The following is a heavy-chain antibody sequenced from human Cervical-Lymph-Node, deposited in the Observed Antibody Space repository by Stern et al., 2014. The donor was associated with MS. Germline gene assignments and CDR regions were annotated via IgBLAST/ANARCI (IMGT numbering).Heavy chain of an antibody. CDR1: GYTFTSYG. V-gene: IGHV1-18*01. D-gene: IGHD2-15*01. CDR3: ARGLLGSENAFDI. J-gene: IGHJ3*02. Sequence: GQLVQAGAEGKKPGASVKVSCKAAGYTFTSYGISWVRQAPGQGLEWMGWISSSNGNTNDAQKLQGLFTMPTDTSTSTAYMELSILRSDDTAVYYCARGLLGSENAFDIWGQGTMVTFSS. CDR2: ISSSNGNT.